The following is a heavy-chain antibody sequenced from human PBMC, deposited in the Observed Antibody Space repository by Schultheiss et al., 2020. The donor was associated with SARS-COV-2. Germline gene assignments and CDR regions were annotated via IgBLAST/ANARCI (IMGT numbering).Heavy chain of an antibody. CDR3: ARGPPYSSGAADY. CDR2: IYSGGST. J-gene: IGHJ4*02. V-gene: IGHV3-53*01. CDR1: GFTVSSNY. D-gene: IGHD6-19*01. Sequence: GESLKISCAASGFTVSSNYMSWVRQAPGKGLEWVSVIYSGGSTYYADSVKGRFTISRDNSKNTLYLQMNSLRAEDTAVYYCARGPPYSSGAADYWGQGTLVTVSS.